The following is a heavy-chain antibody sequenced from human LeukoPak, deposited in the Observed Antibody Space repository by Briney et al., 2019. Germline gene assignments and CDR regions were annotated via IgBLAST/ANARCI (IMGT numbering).Heavy chain of an antibody. CDR1: GFTFSSSE. CDR2: ISDSSSTK. D-gene: IGHD1-26*01. V-gene: IGHV3-48*03. J-gene: IGHJ4*02. Sequence: PGGSLRLSCAASGFTFSSSEMDWVRQAPGKGLEWVSYISDSSSTKTYTDSARGRFTISRDNAKMSLYLQMNSLRAEDTAVYYCATLVGATPQWGQGTLVTVSS. CDR3: ATLVGATPQ.